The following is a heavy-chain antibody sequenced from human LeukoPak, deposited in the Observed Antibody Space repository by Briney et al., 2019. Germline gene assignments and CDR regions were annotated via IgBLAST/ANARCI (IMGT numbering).Heavy chain of an antibody. D-gene: IGHD3-16*02. J-gene: IGHJ4*02. CDR3: ARGAGVITFGGVIVTLNYFDY. Sequence: ASVKVSCKASGYTFTRYGISWVRQAPGQGLEWMGWISAYNGNTNYAQKLQGRVTMTTDTSTSTAYMELRSLRSDDTAVYYCARGAGVITFGGVIVTLNYFDYWGQGTLVTVSS. V-gene: IGHV1-18*01. CDR2: ISAYNGNT. CDR1: GYTFTRYG.